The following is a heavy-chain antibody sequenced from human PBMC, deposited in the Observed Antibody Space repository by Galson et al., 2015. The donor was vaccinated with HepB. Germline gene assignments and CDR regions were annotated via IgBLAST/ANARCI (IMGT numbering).Heavy chain of an antibody. CDR3: TRDPVPAATSYDILTGYYVNYYFYYGMAV. CDR1: GFTFGDYA. V-gene: IGHV3-49*04. Sequence: SLRLSCAASGFTFGDYAMSWVRQAPGKGLEWVGFIRSKAYGGTTEYAASVKGRFTISSDDSKSIAYLQMNSLKTEDTAVYYCTRDPVPAATSYDILTGYYVNYYFYYGMAVCGQATAVTVSS. CDR2: IRSKAYGGTT. J-gene: IGHJ6*02. D-gene: IGHD3-9*01.